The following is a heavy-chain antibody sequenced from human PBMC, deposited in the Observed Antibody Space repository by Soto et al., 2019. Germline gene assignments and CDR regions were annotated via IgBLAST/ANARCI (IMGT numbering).Heavy chain of an antibody. V-gene: IGHV4-39*01. Sequence: QLQLQESGPGLVKPSETLSLTCTVSGGSISSSSSYWGWIRQPPGKGLEWIGSIYYSGSTYYNPSLKSRVTISVDTSKNQFSLKLSSVTAADTAVYYCARHRGYSGYVGWFDPWGQGTLVTVSS. J-gene: IGHJ5*02. CDR2: IYYSGST. CDR3: ARHRGYSGYVGWFDP. D-gene: IGHD5-12*01. CDR1: GGSISSSSSY.